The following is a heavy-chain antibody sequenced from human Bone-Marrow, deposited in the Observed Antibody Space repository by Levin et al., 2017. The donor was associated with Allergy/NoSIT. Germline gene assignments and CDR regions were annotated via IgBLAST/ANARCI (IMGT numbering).Heavy chain of an antibody. CDR2: ITRSGDTT. J-gene: IGHJ5*02. D-gene: IGHD6-19*01. CDR1: GFTFSSYA. Sequence: PAASVKVSCAASGFTFSSYAMSWVRQAPGKGLEWVSAITRSGDTTYHTDSVKGRFTTSRDNSKNTLDLQMNGLRIEDTAVYYCTKPDSIGWYDHWGQGTLVTVSS. CDR3: TKPDSIGWYDH. V-gene: IGHV3-23*01.